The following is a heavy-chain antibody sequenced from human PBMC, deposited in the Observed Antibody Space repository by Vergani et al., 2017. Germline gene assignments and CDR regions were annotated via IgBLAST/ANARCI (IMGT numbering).Heavy chain of an antibody. D-gene: IGHD1-26*01. CDR2: IYPGYSDT. CDR3: ARIWYSGSDQYYFDY. J-gene: IGHJ4*02. V-gene: IGHV5-51*03. CDR1: GYSFTSYW. Sequence: EVQLAQSGAEVKTPGESLKISCKGSGYSFTSYWIGWVRQMPGKGREWMGIIYPGYSDTRYSQSFQGQVTISADKSISTAYLHWSSRKASDTAMYYCARIWYSGSDQYYFDYWGQGTLVTVSS.